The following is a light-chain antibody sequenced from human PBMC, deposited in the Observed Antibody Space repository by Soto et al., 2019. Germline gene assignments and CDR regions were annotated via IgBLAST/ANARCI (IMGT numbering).Light chain of an antibody. CDR2: AAS. J-gene: IGKJ5*01. V-gene: IGKV1-39*01. CDR3: QQSYSTIT. CDR1: QSISSY. Sequence: DIQMTQSPSSLSASVGDRVTITCRASQSISSYLNWYQQKPGKAPKLLIYAASSLKSGVPSRFSGSGSGTDFTLTISSLQPEDVATYYCQQSYSTITFGQGTRLEIK.